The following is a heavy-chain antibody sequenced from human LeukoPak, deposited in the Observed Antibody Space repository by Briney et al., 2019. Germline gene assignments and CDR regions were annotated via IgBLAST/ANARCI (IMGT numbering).Heavy chain of an antibody. CDR2: IRKKAHDWTP. V-gene: IGHV3-49*04. Sequence: GGSLRLSCTTSGCTFGDYGFNWVRQAPGKGLEWVGFIRKKAHDWTPQYALSVQGRFTISRDDSKGIAYLEMNSLKTEDTAVYYCTRAGGYDNYLDYWGQGTPVTVSS. J-gene: IGHJ4*02. CDR1: GCTFGDYG. D-gene: IGHD5-12*01. CDR3: TRAGGYDNYLDY.